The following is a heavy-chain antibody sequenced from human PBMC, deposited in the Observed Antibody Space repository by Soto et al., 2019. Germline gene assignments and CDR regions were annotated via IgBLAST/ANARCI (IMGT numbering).Heavy chain of an antibody. V-gene: IGHV3-33*01. CDR1: GFSFSNYG. J-gene: IGHJ5*02. D-gene: IGHD2-21*01. CDR3: ARAGIVATTQLGWFDP. Sequence: QVQLVESGGGVVQPGRSLRLSCAASGFSFSNYGIHWVRQAPGKGLEWVAVIWPDGNTQRYADSVKGRFTISRDNSKNTLYSQMISLSAEDTAMYYCARAGIVATTQLGWFDPWGQGTLVIVSS. CDR2: IWPDGNTQ.